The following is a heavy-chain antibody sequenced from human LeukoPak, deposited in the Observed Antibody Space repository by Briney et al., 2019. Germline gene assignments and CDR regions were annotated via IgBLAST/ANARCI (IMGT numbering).Heavy chain of an antibody. J-gene: IGHJ3*02. D-gene: IGHD2-21*01. CDR3: ARGPPGTLEVVNVFDI. CDR2: ISGYNDNT. V-gene: IGHV1-18*01. Sequence: GASVKVSCKTSGFTFKNFAIGWVRQVPGQGLEWMGWISGYNDNTNYAQKFQGRVTMTTDRSANTAYMELKSLTSDDTAVYYCARGPPGTLEVVNVFDIWGQGTLVTVSS. CDR1: GFTFKNFA.